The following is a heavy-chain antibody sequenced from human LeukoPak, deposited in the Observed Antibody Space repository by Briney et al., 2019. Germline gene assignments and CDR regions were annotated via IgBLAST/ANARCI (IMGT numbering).Heavy chain of an antibody. V-gene: IGHV4-59*12. Sequence: SETLSLTCTVSGGSISSFYWSWIRQPPGKGLEWIGYIDYSGSTKYNPSLKSRVTISVDKSKNQFSLNLTSVTAADTAMYYCARDASLQTGAFDVWGQGTMVTVSS. D-gene: IGHD5-24*01. CDR3: ARDASLQTGAFDV. CDR1: GGSISSFY. CDR2: IDYSGST. J-gene: IGHJ3*01.